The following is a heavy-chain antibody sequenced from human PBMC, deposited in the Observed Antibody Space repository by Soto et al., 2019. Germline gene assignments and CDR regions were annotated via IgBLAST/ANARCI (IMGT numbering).Heavy chain of an antibody. CDR3: VRPPDKCNPFDY. D-gene: IGHD2-15*01. CDR1: GYSFPSYW. J-gene: IGHJ4*02. V-gene: IGHV5-51*01. Sequence: PGESLKISCKGSGYSFPSYWIGWVRQMPGKGLEWMGIIYPRDSDARYSPSFQGRVTMSADKSISTAYLQWSSLEASDTAMYYCVRPPDKCNPFDYWGQGTLVTVSS. CDR2: IYPRDSDA.